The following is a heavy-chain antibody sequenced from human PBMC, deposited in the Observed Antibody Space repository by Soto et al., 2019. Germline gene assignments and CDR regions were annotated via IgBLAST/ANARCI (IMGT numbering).Heavy chain of an antibody. J-gene: IGHJ3*02. D-gene: IGHD6-19*01. V-gene: IGHV3-23*01. CDR3: ARTHSSGWIDAFDI. CDR1: GFTFSSYA. CDR2: ISGSGGST. Sequence: GGSLRLSCAASGFTFSSYAMSWVRQAPGKGLEWVSAISGSGGSTYYADSVKGRFTISRDNAKNSLYLQMNSLRAEDTAFYYCARTHSSGWIDAFDIWGQGTMVTVSS.